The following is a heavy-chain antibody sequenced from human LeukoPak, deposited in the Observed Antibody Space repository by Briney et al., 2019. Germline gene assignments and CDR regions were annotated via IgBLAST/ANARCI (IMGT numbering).Heavy chain of an antibody. CDR3: ARDLGVTDYYFDY. J-gene: IGHJ4*02. D-gene: IGHD2-21*02. Sequence: ASVKVSCKASGYTFTSYYMHWVRQAPGQGLEWMGIINPSGGSTSYAQKFQGRVTMTRDTSTSTAYMELRSLRSDDTAVYYCARDLGVTDYYFDYWGQGTLVTVPS. CDR1: GYTFTSYY. CDR2: INPSGGST. V-gene: IGHV1-46*01.